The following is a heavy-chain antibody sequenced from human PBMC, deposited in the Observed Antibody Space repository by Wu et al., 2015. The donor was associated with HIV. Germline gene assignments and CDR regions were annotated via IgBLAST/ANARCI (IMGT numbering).Heavy chain of an antibody. Sequence: QVQLVQSGAEVKKPGASVKVSCKASGYTFTSYYMHWVRQAPGQGLEWMGIINPSGGSTSYAQKFQGRVTMTRDTSTSTVYMELSSLRSEDTAVYYCAILGYCSGGSCYKNLDWYFDLWGRGTLVTVSS. CDR2: INPSGGST. D-gene: IGHD2-15*01. CDR1: GYTFTSYY. J-gene: IGHJ2*01. CDR3: AILGYCSGGSCYKNLDWYFDL. V-gene: IGHV1-46*03.